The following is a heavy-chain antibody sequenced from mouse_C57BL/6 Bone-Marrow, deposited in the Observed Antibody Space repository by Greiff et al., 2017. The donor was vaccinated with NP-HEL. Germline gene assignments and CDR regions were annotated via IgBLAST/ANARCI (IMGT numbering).Heavy chain of an antibody. V-gene: IGHV3-6*01. J-gene: IGHJ1*03. D-gene: IGHD2-2*01. CDR3: ARASWLRRYFDV. Sequence: ESGPGLVKPSQSLSLTCSVTGYSITSGYYWNWIRQFPGNKLEWMGYISYDGSNNYNPSLKNRISITRDTSKNQFFLKLNSVTTEDTATYYCARASWLRRYFDVWGTGTTVTVSS. CDR2: ISYDGSN. CDR1: GYSITSGYY.